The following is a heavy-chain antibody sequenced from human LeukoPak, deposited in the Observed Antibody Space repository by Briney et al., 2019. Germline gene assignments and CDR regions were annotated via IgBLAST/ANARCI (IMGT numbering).Heavy chain of an antibody. CDR2: IYYSGST. CDR3: ASIYCSGGSCYSPFDY. D-gene: IGHD2-15*01. CDR1: GGSISSGDYY. V-gene: IGHV4-30-4*08. Sequence: SQTLSLTCTVSGGSISSGDYYWSWIRQPPGKGLEWIGYIYYSGSTYYNPSLKSRVTISVDTSKNQFSLKLGSVTAADTAVYYCASIYCSGGSCYSPFDYWGQGTLVTVSS. J-gene: IGHJ4*02.